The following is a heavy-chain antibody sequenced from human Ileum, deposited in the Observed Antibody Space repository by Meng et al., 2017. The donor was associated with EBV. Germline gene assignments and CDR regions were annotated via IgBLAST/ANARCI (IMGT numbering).Heavy chain of an antibody. CDR1: GDSVPSDKTA. V-gene: IGHV6-1*01. CDR2: TYRRSRWYY. Sequence: ESRHRMVQPWQSLSLSCVISGDSVPSDKTAWNWIRQSPSRGLEWLGRTYRRSRWYYDYALSVKSRINISPDTSKNQVSLQLNSVTDEDTGIYYCATSRIAKFDRWGQGTLVTVSS. CDR3: ATSRIAKFDR. J-gene: IGHJ5*02.